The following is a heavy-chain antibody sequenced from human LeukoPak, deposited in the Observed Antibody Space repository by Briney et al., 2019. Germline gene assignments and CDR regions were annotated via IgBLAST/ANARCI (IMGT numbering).Heavy chain of an antibody. CDR3: ARLLWEDSGNAFDI. V-gene: IGHV3-20*01. Sequence: GGSLRLSCAASGFTFDDYGMSWVRQAPGKGLEWVSGINWNGGSTGYADSVKGRFTISRDNAKNSLYLQMNSLRAEDTALYHCARLLWEDSGNAFDIWGQGTMVTVSS. J-gene: IGHJ3*02. CDR1: GFTFDDYG. D-gene: IGHD3-10*01. CDR2: INWNGGST.